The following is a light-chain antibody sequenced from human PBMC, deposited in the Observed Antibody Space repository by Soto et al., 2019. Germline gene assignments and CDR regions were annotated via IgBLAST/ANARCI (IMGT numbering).Light chain of an antibody. J-gene: IGLJ1*01. Sequence: QSVLTQPPSASGSPGQSVTISCTGTSSDVGGYNYVSWYQQYPGKAPKLMIYEVTKRPSGVPDRFSGSKSGITASLTVSGLQTEDEADYYCSSYTSSNNDVFGPGTKLTVL. CDR1: SSDVGGYNY. CDR3: SSYTSSNNDV. V-gene: IGLV2-8*01. CDR2: EVT.